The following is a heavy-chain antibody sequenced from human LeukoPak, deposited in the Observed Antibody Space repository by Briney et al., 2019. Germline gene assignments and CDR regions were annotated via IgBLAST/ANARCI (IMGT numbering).Heavy chain of an antibody. D-gene: IGHD3-10*01. CDR3: AGLRGKIITIDH. CDR1: EFTFRSYW. V-gene: IGHV3-74*03. Sequence: AGGSLRLSCVASEFTFRSYWMHWVRQAPGEGLVWVSVINSDGSTTLYADSVKGRFTISRDNAKNTLYLQMNSLRAEDTAVYYCAGLRGKIITIDHWGQGTLVTVSS. J-gene: IGHJ4*02. CDR2: INSDGSTT.